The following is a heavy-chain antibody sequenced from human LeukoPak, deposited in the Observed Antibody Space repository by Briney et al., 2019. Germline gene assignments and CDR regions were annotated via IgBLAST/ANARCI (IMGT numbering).Heavy chain of an antibody. Sequence: SETLSLTCTVSGGSISSYYRSWIRQPPGKGLEWIGYIYYSGSTNYNPSLKSRVTISVDTSKNQFSLKLSSVTAADTAVYYCASHITMVRGASVDYWGQGTLVTVSS. V-gene: IGHV4-59*01. CDR2: IYYSGST. CDR3: ASHITMVRGASVDY. CDR1: GGSISSYY. J-gene: IGHJ4*02. D-gene: IGHD3-10*01.